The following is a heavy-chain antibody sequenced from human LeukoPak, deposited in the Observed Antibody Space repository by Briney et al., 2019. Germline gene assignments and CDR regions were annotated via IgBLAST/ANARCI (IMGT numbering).Heavy chain of an antibody. D-gene: IGHD7-27*01. CDR2: IRSKAYGGTT. CDR1: GFTFGDYA. CDR3: TRDRRGAGDAFDY. Sequence: PGRSLRLSSTASGFTFGDYAISWVRQAPGKGLEWVGFIRSKAYGGTTEYAASVKGRFTISRDDSKSIAYLQMNSLKTEDTAVYYCTRDRRGAGDAFDYWGQGTLVTVSS. V-gene: IGHV3-49*04. J-gene: IGHJ4*02.